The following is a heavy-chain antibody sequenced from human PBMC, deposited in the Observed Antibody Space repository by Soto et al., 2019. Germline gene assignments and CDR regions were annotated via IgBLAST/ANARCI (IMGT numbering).Heavy chain of an antibody. CDR1: GFTFSSYG. J-gene: IGHJ4*02. CDR2: IWYDGSNK. V-gene: IGHV3-33*01. CDR3: ARDLRYCCSTSCYEPLDY. D-gene: IGHD2-2*01. Sequence: GGSLRLSCAASGFTFSSYGMHWVRQAPGKGLEWVAVIWYDGSNKYYADSVKGRFTISRDNSKNTLYLQMNSLRAEDTAVYYCARDLRYCCSTSCYEPLDYWGQGTLVTVS.